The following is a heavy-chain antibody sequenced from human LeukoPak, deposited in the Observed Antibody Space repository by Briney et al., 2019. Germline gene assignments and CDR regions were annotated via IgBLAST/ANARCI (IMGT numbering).Heavy chain of an antibody. V-gene: IGHV3-23*01. CDR3: AKARFRYPPIYY. CDR1: GFTFSSYA. Sequence: PGGSLRLSCAASGFTFSSYAMSWVRQAPGKGLEWVSAISGSGGSTYYADSVKGRFTISRANSKNTLYLQMNSLRADDTAVYYCAKARFRYPPIYYWGQGTLVTVSS. J-gene: IGHJ4*02. CDR2: ISGSGGST. D-gene: IGHD2-2*02.